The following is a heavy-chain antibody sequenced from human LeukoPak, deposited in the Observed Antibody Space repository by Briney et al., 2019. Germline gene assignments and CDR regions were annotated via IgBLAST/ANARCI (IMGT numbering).Heavy chain of an antibody. J-gene: IGHJ2*01. Sequence: ASVKVSCKASGYTFTSYGISWVRQAPGQGLEWMGWISAYNGNTNYAQKLQGRVTMTTDTSTSTAYMELRSLRSDDTAVYYCARDTYYYDSSGYYLDYWGRGTLVSVSS. CDR2: ISAYNGNT. CDR1: GYTFTSYG. V-gene: IGHV1-18*01. D-gene: IGHD3-22*01. CDR3: ARDTYYYDSSGYYLDY.